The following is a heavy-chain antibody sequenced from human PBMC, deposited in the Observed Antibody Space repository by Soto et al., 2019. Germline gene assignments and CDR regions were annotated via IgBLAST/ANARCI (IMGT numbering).Heavy chain of an antibody. D-gene: IGHD4-17*01. CDR2: INPNSGGT. CDR3: ARASTVTTRAPHYYYYMAV. V-gene: IGHV1-2*02. J-gene: IGHJ6*03. Sequence: QVQLVQSGAEVKKPGASVKVSCKASGYTFTGYYMHWVRQAPGQGLEWMGWINPNSGGTNYAQKFQGLGTMTRDTAIRTAYMELGRLRAYDTAVYYCARASTVTTRAPHYYYYMAVWGKGTTVTVSS. CDR1: GYTFTGYY.